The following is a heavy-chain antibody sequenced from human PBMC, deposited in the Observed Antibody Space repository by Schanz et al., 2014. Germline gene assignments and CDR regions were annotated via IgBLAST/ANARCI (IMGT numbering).Heavy chain of an antibody. V-gene: IGHV4-39*01. Sequence: QLQLQESGPGLVKPSETLSLTCTVSGGSISSSGYYWGWIRQPPGNGLEWIGSIYYSGSTYYNPSPKGGVPISVDPSKNQFPLKVPSVTATDTAVYYCARLPGLYCSGGACYRGYWGQGTLVTVSS. J-gene: IGHJ4*02. CDR3: ARLPGLYCSGGACYRGY. CDR1: GGSISSSGYY. D-gene: IGHD2-15*01. CDR2: IYYSGST.